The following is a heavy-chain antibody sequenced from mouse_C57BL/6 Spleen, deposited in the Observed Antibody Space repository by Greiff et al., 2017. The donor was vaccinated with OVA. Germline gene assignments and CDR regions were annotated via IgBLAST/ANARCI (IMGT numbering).Heavy chain of an antibody. CDR1: GYTFTDYY. Sequence: EVQLQQSGPVLVKPGASVKMSCKASGYTFTDYYMNWVKQSHGKSLEWIGVINPYNGGTSYNQKFKGKATLTVDKSSSTAYMELNSLTSEDSAVYYCAREEGQENAMDYWGQGTSVTVSS. CDR3: AREEGQENAMDY. J-gene: IGHJ4*01. D-gene: IGHD3-3*01. CDR2: INPYNGGT. V-gene: IGHV1-19*01.